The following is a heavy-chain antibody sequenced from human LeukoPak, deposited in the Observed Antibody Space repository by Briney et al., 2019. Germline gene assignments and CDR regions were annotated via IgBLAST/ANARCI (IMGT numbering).Heavy chain of an antibody. D-gene: IGHD3-10*01. V-gene: IGHV3-48*02. CDR1: GFTFSTYS. CDR2: IRGSSDAI. Sequence: GGSLRLSCAASGFTFSTYSMSWVRQAPGKGLEWVSYIRGSSDAIYYADSVKVRFTISRDNAKNSLYLQMNSMRDEDTAVYYCARYFGDPQGMDVWGQGTTVTVSS. CDR3: ARYFGDPQGMDV. J-gene: IGHJ6*02.